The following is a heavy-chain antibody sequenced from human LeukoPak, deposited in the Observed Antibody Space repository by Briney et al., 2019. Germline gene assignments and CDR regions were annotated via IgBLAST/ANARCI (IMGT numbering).Heavy chain of an antibody. Sequence: ASVKVSCKSSGGSFSTYAVNWVRQAPGQGLEWMGRLIPVLGMSHYAPGFQGRVTLTADRSTNTAYMELDRLTSDDTAVYFCARDRGGGFDLAFFDHWGQGTLVTVSS. V-gene: IGHV1-69*04. J-gene: IGHJ4*02. D-gene: IGHD5-12*01. CDR3: ARDRGGGFDLAFFDH. CDR1: GGSFSTYA. CDR2: LIPVLGMS.